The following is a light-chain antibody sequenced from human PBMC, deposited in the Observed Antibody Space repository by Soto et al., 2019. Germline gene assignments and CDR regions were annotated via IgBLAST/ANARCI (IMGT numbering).Light chain of an antibody. CDR2: GAS. CDR3: QQYNYWPWT. CDR1: RNVSSN. V-gene: IGKV3-15*01. Sequence: EIVMTQSPATLSVSPGERATLSCRASRNVSSNLAWYQQRPGQAPRLLIYGASTRAAGIPARFSGSGSGTEFTLTISSLQSEDFAVYYCQQYNYWPWTFGQGTKVEIK. J-gene: IGKJ1*01.